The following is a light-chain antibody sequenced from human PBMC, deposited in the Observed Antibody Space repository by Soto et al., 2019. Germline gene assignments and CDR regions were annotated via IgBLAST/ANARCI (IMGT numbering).Light chain of an antibody. CDR2: DVS. CDR3: SSYASSSPFV. Sequence: QSVLTQPGSVSXSPGQWMTISCTGNGSDVGGYKYVSWYQQLPGKAPKLMIYDVSYRPSGVSDRFSGSKSSNTASLIISGLQAEDEADYYCSSYASSSPFVFGTVTKVTVL. V-gene: IGLV2-14*01. J-gene: IGLJ1*01. CDR1: GSDVGGYKY.